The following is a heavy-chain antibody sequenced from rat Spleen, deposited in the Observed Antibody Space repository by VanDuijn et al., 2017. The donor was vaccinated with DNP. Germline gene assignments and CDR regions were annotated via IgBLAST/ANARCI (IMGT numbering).Heavy chain of an antibody. D-gene: IGHD1-4*01. CDR1: GFTFSDYH. CDR2: ISYDGGRT. J-gene: IGHJ2*01. V-gene: IGHV5-22*01. CDR3: ARHVLPLRVWDY. Sequence: EVQLAESGGGLVQPGRSLKLSCEASGFTFSDYHMAWVRQAPTKGLEWVAYISYDGGRTYNGDSVKGRFTISRDNAKNTLYLQMNSLRSEDTATYYCARHVLPLRVWDYWGQGVMVTVSS.